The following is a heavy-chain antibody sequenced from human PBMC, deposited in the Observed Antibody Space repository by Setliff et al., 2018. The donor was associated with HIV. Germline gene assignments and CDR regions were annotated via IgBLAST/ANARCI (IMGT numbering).Heavy chain of an antibody. Sequence: GASVKVSCKASGGTFSSYTINWVRQAPGQGLEWMGRSIPILGIGNDEQAQKFKGRVTFTADKSTSTVFLELRSLRSDDTAMYYCERGGGTHSLPYFFDFWGQGTLVTVSS. V-gene: IGHV1-69*02. CDR3: ERGGGTHSLPYFFDF. CDR1: GGTFSSYT. CDR2: SIPILGIG. J-gene: IGHJ4*02. D-gene: IGHD3-16*01.